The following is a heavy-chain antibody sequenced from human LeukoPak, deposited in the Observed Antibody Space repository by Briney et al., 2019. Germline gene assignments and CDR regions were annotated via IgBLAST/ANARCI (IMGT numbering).Heavy chain of an antibody. D-gene: IGHD3-22*01. CDR2: FDPEDGET. CDR3: ATARQYYYDSSGHPYFDY. Sequence: ASVTVSCKVSVYTLTELSMHWVRQAPGKGLAWMGGFDPEDGETIYAQKFQGRVTMTEDTSTDTAYMELSSLRSEDTAVYYCATARQYYYDSSGHPYFDYWGQGTLVTVSS. V-gene: IGHV1-24*01. J-gene: IGHJ4*02. CDR1: VYTLTELS.